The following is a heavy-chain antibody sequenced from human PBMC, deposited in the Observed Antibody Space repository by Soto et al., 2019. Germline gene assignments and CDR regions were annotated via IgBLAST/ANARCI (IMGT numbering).Heavy chain of an antibody. J-gene: IGHJ4*02. Sequence: QVQLVESGGGVVQPGRSLRLSCAASGFTFSSYAMHWVRQAPGKGLEWVAVISYDGSNKYYADSVKGRFTISRDNSKNTLYLQMNSLRAEDTAVYYCARDRGLQNYYFDDWGQGTLVTVSS. V-gene: IGHV3-30-3*01. CDR3: ARDRGLQNYYFDD. D-gene: IGHD4-4*01. CDR2: ISYDGSNK. CDR1: GFTFSSYA.